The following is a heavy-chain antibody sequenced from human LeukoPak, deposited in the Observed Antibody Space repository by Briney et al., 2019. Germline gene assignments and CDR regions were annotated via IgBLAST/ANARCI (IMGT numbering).Heavy chain of an antibody. CDR1: GGSISSYY. Sequence: TSETLSLTCTVSGGSISSYYWSWIRQPAGKGLEWIGRIYTSGSTNYNPSLKSRVTMSVDMSKNQFSLKLSSVTAADTAVYYCARDWYSSSWYPGYNWFDPWGQGTLVTVSS. CDR2: IYTSGST. CDR3: ARDWYSSSWYPGYNWFDP. D-gene: IGHD6-13*01. V-gene: IGHV4-4*07. J-gene: IGHJ5*02.